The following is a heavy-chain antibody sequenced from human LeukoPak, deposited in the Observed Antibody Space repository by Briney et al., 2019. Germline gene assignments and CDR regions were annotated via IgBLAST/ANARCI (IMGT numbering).Heavy chain of an antibody. CDR2: ISSSSSYI. CDR3: ARARIAAAGGYFDY. CDR1: GFTFSSYS. J-gene: IGHJ4*02. D-gene: IGHD6-13*01. Sequence: GGSLRLYCAASGFTFSSYSMNWVRQAPGKGLEWVSSISSSSSYIYYADSVKGRFTISRDNAKNSLYLQMNSLRAEDTAVYYCARARIAAAGGYFDYWGQGTLVTVSS. V-gene: IGHV3-21*01.